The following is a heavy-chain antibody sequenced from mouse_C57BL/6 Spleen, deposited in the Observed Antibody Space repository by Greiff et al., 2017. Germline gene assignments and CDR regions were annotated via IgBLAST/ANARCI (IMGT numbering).Heavy chain of an antibody. V-gene: IGHV1-52*01. CDR1: GYTFTSYW. Sequence: QVQLQQPGAELVRPGSSVKLSCKASGYTFTSYWMHWVKQRPIQGLEWIGNIDPSDSETHYNQKFKDKATLTVDKSSSTAYMQLSSLTSEDSAVYYCARSRSNLYAMDYWGQGTSVTGSS. J-gene: IGHJ4*01. D-gene: IGHD2-5*01. CDR3: ARSRSNLYAMDY. CDR2: IDPSDSET.